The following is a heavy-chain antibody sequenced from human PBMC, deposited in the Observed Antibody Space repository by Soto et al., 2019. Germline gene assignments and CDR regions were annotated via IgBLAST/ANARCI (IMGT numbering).Heavy chain of an antibody. V-gene: IGHV3-23*01. J-gene: IGHJ4*02. CDR2: VSIGGST. D-gene: IGHD2-15*01. CDR3: AKRRGAGGHFDY. Sequence: DVQSLESGGGLVQPEGSLRLSCAASGFTFSSYAMGWVRQGPGKGLEWVAVVSIGGSTHYADSVRGRFTISRDNSKNTLSLQINSLTAEDTAVYFCAKRRGAGGHFDYWGQGALVTVSS. CDR1: GFTFSSYA.